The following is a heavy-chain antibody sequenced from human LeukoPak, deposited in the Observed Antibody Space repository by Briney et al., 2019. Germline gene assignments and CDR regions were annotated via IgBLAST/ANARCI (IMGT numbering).Heavy chain of an antibody. V-gene: IGHV4-59*12. D-gene: IGHD3-10*01. Sequence: PSETLSLTCTVSGGSISNYYWSWIRQPPGKELEWIGYIYYIGSTNYNPSLKRRVTISVDTSKNQFSLKLSSVTAADTAVYYSARRWGSGSYLSPFDSWGQGTLVTVSS. CDR1: GGSISNYY. CDR2: IYYIGST. J-gene: IGHJ4*02. CDR3: ARRWGSGSYLSPFDS.